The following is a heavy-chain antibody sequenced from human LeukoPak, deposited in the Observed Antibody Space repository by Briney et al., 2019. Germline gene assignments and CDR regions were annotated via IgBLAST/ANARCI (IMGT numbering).Heavy chain of an antibody. V-gene: IGHV3-53*01. CDR1: GFTVSSNY. D-gene: IGHD1-26*01. CDR2: IYSGGST. Sequence: GGSLRLSCAASGFTVSSNYMSWVRQAPGKGLEWVSVIYSGGSTYYADSVKGRFTISRDNSKNTLYLQMNSLRAEDTAVYYCAKDLGRYRNNYFDYWGQGTLVTVSS. J-gene: IGHJ4*02. CDR3: AKDLGRYRNNYFDY.